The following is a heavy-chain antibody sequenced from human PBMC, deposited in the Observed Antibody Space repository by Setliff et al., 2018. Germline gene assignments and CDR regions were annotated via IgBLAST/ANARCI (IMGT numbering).Heavy chain of an antibody. CDR1: GFTFSSYG. J-gene: IGHJ4*02. V-gene: IGHV3-23*01. D-gene: IGHD6-13*01. CDR2: ISGDSVSI. Sequence: LRLSCAASGFTFSSYGMHWVRQAPGKGLEWVSAISGDSVSIYYADSVRGRFTISRDNSKNTLYLQMNNLRDEDTAVYYCASSPRRAVSSSWSHWGQGTLVTVSS. CDR3: ASSPRRAVSSSWSH.